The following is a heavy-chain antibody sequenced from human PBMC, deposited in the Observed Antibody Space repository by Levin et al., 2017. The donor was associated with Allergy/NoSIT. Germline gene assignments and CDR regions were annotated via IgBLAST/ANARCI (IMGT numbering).Heavy chain of an antibody. J-gene: IGHJ6*02. CDR3: ARVSITNVAGTDSDYYYYYGMDV. D-gene: IGHD6-19*01. V-gene: IGHV3-21*01. Sequence: KRGESLKISCAASGFTFSSYSMNWVRQAPGKGLEWVSSISSSSSYIYYADSVKGRFTISRDNAKNSLYLQMNSLRAEDTAVYYCARVSITNVAGTDSDYYYYYGMDVWGQGTTVTVSS. CDR2: ISSSSSYI. CDR1: GFTFSSYS.